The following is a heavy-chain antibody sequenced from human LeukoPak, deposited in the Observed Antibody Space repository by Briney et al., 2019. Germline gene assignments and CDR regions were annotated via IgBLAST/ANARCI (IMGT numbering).Heavy chain of an antibody. CDR1: GFTFSSYA. Sequence: GGSLRLFCAASGFTFSSYAMSWVRQAPGKGLEWVSAISGSGGSTYYADSVKGRFTISRDNSKNTLYLQMNSLRAEDTAVYYCAKVGAAAGTSDYWGQGTLVTVSS. J-gene: IGHJ4*02. CDR3: AKVGAAAGTSDY. D-gene: IGHD6-13*01. V-gene: IGHV3-23*01. CDR2: ISGSGGST.